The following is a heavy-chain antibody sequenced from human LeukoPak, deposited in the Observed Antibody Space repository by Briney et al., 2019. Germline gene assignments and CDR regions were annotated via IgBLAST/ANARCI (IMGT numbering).Heavy chain of an antibody. J-gene: IGHJ6*03. D-gene: IGHD4-23*01. CDR2: IYSGGST. CDR3: AAVAGYYYYMDV. V-gene: IGHV3-66*01. CDR1: GFTVNSNY. Sequence: GGSLRLSCAASGFTVNSNYMSWVRQAPGKGLEWVSVIYSGGSTYYADSVKGRFTISRDNSKNTLYLQMNSLRAEDTAVYYCAAVAGYYYYMDVWGKGTTVTVSS.